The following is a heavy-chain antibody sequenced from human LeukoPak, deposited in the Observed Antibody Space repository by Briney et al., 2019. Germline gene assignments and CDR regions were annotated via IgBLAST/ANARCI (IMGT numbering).Heavy chain of an antibody. V-gene: IGHV3-23*01. CDR3: AKDRSSGWYSPGAFDI. J-gene: IGHJ3*02. D-gene: IGHD6-19*01. CDR1: GFTFSSYA. CDR2: ISGSGGST. Sequence: GGSLRLSCAASGFTFSSYAMSWVRQAPGRGLEWVSAISGSGGSTYYADSVKGRFTISRDNSKNTLYLQMNSLRAEDTAVYYCAKDRSSGWYSPGAFDIWGQGTMVTVSS.